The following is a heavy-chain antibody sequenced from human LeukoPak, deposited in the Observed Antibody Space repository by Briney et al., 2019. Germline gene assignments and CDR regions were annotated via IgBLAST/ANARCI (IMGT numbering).Heavy chain of an antibody. CDR1: GGSFSGYY. V-gene: IGHV4-34*01. Sequence: SETLSLTCAVYGGSFSGYYWSWIRQPPGKGLEWIGEINHSGSTNYNPSLKSRVTISVDTSKNQFSLKPSSVTAADTAVYYCARGLQPPAMVTFDYWGQGTLVTVSS. CDR2: INHSGST. D-gene: IGHD5-18*01. J-gene: IGHJ4*02. CDR3: ARGLQPPAMVTFDY.